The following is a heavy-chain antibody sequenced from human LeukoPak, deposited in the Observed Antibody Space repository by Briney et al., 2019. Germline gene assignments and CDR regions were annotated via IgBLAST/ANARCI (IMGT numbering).Heavy chain of an antibody. J-gene: IGHJ4*02. CDR1: GGSINTASYY. D-gene: IGHD6-13*01. CDR3: AGQFGQYSTNWYLAADY. Sequence: SETLSLTCTVSGGSINTASYYWGWIRQPPGKGLEWIGSISNSGSTYYSPSLKSRITMSVDTFNNQFALSLTSVTAADTAVYYCAGQFGQYSTNWYLAADYWGQGTLVTVSS. V-gene: IGHV4-39*01. CDR2: ISNSGST.